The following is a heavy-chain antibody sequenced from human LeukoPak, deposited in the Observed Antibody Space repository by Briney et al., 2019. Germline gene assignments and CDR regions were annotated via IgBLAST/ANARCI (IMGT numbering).Heavy chain of an antibody. D-gene: IGHD5-12*01. CDR3: ARGGGATRIDY. V-gene: IGHV4-4*07. Sequence: SETLSLTCTVSGGSISSYYWSWIRQPPGKGLEWIGRIYTSGSTSYNPSLKSRVTISVDTSKNQFSLKLTSATAADTAVYYCARGGGATRIDYWGQGTLVTVSS. CDR2: IYTSGST. J-gene: IGHJ4*02. CDR1: GGSISSYY.